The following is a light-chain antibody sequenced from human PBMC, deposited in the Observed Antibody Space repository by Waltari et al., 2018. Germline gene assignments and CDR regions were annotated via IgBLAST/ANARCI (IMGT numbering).Light chain of an antibody. CDR3: QQGNSFPPT. CDR2: GAS. CDR1: QGIGTW. V-gene: IGKV1-12*01. J-gene: IGKJ1*01. Sequence: DIQMTQSLYPVSASVGETVTLTCRASQGIGTWLAWYQQKPGKAPKVLIYGASTLLTGVPSRFSGSGSGTEFTLTITGLQPEDFATYFCQQGNSFPPTFGQGTRVEV.